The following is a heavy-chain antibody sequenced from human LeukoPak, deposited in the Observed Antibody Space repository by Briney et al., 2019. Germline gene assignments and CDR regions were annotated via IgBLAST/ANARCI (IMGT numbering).Heavy chain of an antibody. CDR1: GYTFTPYC. CDR2: INPTGGST. Sequence: ASVKVSCKASGYTFTPYCIHWVRQAPGQGLEWMGIINPTGGSTTYSQKFQGRVTVTRAMSTSTVYMELSSLTSEDTAVYYCARDRVIVGGTATYNFDHWGQGTLVTVSS. V-gene: IGHV1-46*01. J-gene: IGHJ4*02. CDR3: ARDRVIVGGTATYNFDH. D-gene: IGHD1-14*01.